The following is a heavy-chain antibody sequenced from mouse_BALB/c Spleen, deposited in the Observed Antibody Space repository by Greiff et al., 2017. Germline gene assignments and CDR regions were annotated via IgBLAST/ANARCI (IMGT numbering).Heavy chain of an antibody. CDR1: GFTFSDYY. Sequence: EVMLVESGGGLVKPGGSLKLSCAASGFTFSDYYMYWVRQTPEKRLEWVATISDGGSYTYYPDSVKGRFTISRDNAKNNLYLQMSSLKSEDTAMYYCARGAYDYDDGNYFDYWGQGTTLTVSS. V-gene: IGHV5-4*02. CDR3: ARGAYDYDDGNYFDY. CDR2: ISDGGSYT. D-gene: IGHD2-4*01. J-gene: IGHJ2*01.